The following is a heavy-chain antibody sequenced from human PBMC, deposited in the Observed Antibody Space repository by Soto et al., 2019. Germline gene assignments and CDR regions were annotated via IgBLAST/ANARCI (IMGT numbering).Heavy chain of an antibody. D-gene: IGHD3-22*01. CDR3: ARPLDYDSSGYCLPPSGFQH. CDR2: INAGNGNT. V-gene: IGHV1-3*01. CDR1: GYTFTSYA. Sequence: ASVKVSCKASGYTFTSYAMHWVRQAPGQRLEWMGWINAGNGNTKYSQKFQGRVTITRDTSASTAYMELSSLRSEDTAVYYCARPLDYDSSGYCLPPSGFQHWGQGTLVTVSS. J-gene: IGHJ1*01.